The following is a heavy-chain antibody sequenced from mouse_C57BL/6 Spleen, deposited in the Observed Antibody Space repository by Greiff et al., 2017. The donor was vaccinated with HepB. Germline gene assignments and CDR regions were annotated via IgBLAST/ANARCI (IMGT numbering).Heavy chain of an antibody. J-gene: IGHJ2*01. Sequence: EVMLVESGGGLVKPGGSLKLSCAASGFTFSSYAMYWVRQTPEKRLEWVAIISDGGSYTYYPDNVKGGCTFTRDNAKNNRYLQMSHLKSEDTAMYYCARDQGAYFDYWGKGTTLTVSS. V-gene: IGHV5-4*01. CDR3: ARDQGAYFDY. CDR1: GFTFSSYA. CDR2: ISDGGSYT. D-gene: IGHD3-2*02.